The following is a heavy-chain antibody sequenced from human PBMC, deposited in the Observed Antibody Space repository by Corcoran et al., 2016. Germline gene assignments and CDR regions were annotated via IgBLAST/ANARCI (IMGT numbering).Heavy chain of an antibody. CDR1: GGTFSSYA. V-gene: IGHV1-69*01. J-gene: IGHJ3*02. CDR3: ARDDLGVVVPAAIPRAFDI. D-gene: IGHD2-2*02. CDR2: IIPIFGTA. Sequence: QVQLVQSGAEVKKPGSSVKVSCKASGGTFSSYAISWVRQAPGQGLEWMGGIIPIFGTANYAQKFQGRVTITADESTSTAYMELSSLRSEDTAVYYGARDDLGVVVPAAIPRAFDIWGQGTMVTVSS.